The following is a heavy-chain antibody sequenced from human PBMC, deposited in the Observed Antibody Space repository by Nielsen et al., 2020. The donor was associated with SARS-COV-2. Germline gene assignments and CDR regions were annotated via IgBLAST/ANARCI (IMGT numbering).Heavy chain of an antibody. D-gene: IGHD6-13*01. V-gene: IGHV5-51*01. Sequence: GESLKISCQGSGYNFATYWIAWVRQMPGKGLEWMGVVYPGDSDTRYSPSFQGQVIISFDKSITTAYLQWNSLRASDSAMYYCARLQSSTGGGMDVWGQGTAVTVSS. CDR3: ARLQSSTGGGMDV. CDR1: GYNFATYW. CDR2: VYPGDSDT. J-gene: IGHJ6*02.